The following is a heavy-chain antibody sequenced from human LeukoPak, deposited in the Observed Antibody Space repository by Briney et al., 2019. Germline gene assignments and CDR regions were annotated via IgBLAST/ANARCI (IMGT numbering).Heavy chain of an antibody. Sequence: GGSLRLSCAASGFTFRSSAMSWVRQAPGKGLQWVSSVSGSGGSTFYADSVKGRFTISRDNSQNTLYLQMNSLRVEGTAVYYCASRSTYSSGWYDYWGQGALVTVSS. J-gene: IGHJ4*02. V-gene: IGHV3-23*01. D-gene: IGHD6-19*01. CDR1: GFTFRSSA. CDR2: VSGSGGST. CDR3: ASRSTYSSGWYDY.